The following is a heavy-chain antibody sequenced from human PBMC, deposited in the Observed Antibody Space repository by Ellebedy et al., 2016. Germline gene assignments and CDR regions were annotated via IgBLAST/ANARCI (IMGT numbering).Heavy chain of an antibody. Sequence: SETLSLXXAVYGGSFSGYYWSWIRQPPGKGLEWIGEINHSGSTNYNPSLKSRVTISVDTSKNQFSLKLSSVTAADTAVYYCARHSSNYVWFNPWGQGTLVTVSS. CDR2: INHSGST. CDR3: ARHSSNYVWFNP. CDR1: GGSFSGYY. J-gene: IGHJ5*02. D-gene: IGHD4-11*01. V-gene: IGHV4-34*01.